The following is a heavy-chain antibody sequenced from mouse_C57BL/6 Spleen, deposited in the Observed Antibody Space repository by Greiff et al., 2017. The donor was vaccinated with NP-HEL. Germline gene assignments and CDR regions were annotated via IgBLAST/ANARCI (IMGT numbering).Heavy chain of an antibody. CDR2: IYPGDGDT. V-gene: IGHV1-82*01. Sequence: VQLQQSGPELVKPGASVKISCKASGYAFSSSWMNWVKQRPGKGLEWIGRIYPGDGDTNYNGKFKGKATLTADKSSSTAYMQLSSLTSEDSAVYFCARDSSGYYFDYWGKGTTLTVSS. J-gene: IGHJ2*01. CDR1: GYAFSSSW. CDR3: ARDSSGYYFDY. D-gene: IGHD3-2*02.